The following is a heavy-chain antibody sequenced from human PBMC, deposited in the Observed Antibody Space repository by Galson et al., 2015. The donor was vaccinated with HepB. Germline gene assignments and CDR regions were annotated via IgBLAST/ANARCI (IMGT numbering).Heavy chain of an antibody. CDR3: ASMAYDSSGYDYLPAEYLQH. Sequence: SLRLSCAASGFTFSSYSMNWVRQAPGKGLEWVSYISSSGSTIYYADSVKGRFTISRDNAKNSLYLQMNSLRAEDTAVYYCASMAYDSSGYDYLPAEYLQHWGQGTLVTVSS. V-gene: IGHV3-48*04. J-gene: IGHJ1*01. CDR1: GFTFSSYS. D-gene: IGHD3-22*01. CDR2: ISSSGSTI.